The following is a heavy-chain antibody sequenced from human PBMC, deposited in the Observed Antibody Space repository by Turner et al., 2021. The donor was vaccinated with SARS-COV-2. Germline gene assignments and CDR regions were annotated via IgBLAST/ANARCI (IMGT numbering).Heavy chain of an antibody. CDR2: ISGRGGST. CDR3: AKPPGEQWLVLALVFDY. CDR1: GFTFSSYA. J-gene: IGHJ4*02. D-gene: IGHD6-19*01. Sequence: EVQLLESGGGLVQPGGSLRLTCAASGFTFSSYAISWVRQAPGNGLEWVSAISGRGGSTYYADSVKGRFTIARDNSKNTLYLQMNSLRAEDTAVYYCAKPPGEQWLVLALVFDYWGQGTLVTVSS. V-gene: IGHV3-23*01.